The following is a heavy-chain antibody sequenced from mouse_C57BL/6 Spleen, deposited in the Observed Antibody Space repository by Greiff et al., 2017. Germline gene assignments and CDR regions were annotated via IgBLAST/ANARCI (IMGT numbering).Heavy chain of an antibody. CDR3: ARTSYGSYYCDD. Sequence: QVQLQQSGPELVKPGASVKISCKASGYAFSSSWMNWVKQRPGKGLEWIGRIYPGDGDTNYNGKFKGKATLTADKSSSTAYMQLSSLTSEDSAVYFCARTSYGSYYCDDWGTGTTLTVSS. CDR1: GYAFSSSW. V-gene: IGHV1-82*01. J-gene: IGHJ2*01. D-gene: IGHD1-1*02. CDR2: IYPGDGDT.